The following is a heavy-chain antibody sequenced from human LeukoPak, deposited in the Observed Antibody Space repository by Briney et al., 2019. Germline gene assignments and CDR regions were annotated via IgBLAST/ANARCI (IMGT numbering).Heavy chain of an antibody. Sequence: SETLSLTCAVSGYSISSGYYWGWIRQPPGKGLEWIGSIYHSGSTYYNPSLKSRVTISVDTSKNQFSLKLSSVTAADTAVYYCARLSYDYVWGKAFDIWRQGTMVTVSS. D-gene: IGHD3-16*01. CDR2: IYHSGST. CDR1: GYSISSGYY. CDR3: ARLSYDYVWGKAFDI. V-gene: IGHV4-38-2*01. J-gene: IGHJ3*02.